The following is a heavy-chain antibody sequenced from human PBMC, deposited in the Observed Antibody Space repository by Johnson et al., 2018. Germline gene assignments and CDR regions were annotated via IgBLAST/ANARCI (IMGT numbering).Heavy chain of an antibody. J-gene: IGHJ4*02. CDR3: VKETTNWSSWRFDY. CDR1: GFTFDDYG. D-gene: IGHD1-20*01. CDR2: ISWNSGDI. V-gene: IGHV3-9*01. Sequence: VQLVESGGGLVKPGRSLRLSCAASGFTFDDYGMHWVRQAPGKGLEWVSGISWNSGDIGYADSVKGRFTVYRDNAKHSLFLQMNSLRPEDTALYYCVKETTNWSSWRFDYWGKGTLVTVSS.